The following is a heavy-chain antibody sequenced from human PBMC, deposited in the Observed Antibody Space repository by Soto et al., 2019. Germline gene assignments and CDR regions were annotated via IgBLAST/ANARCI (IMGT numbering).Heavy chain of an antibody. CDR3: ARDIRSTYFDY. CDR2: IYYDGSGK. Sequence: QVQLVESGGGLFQPGRSLEFSCEAPGSTFGNYARHWFGQPPGKGLEWVAVIYYDGSGKYYADSVKGRFTISRDNSKNTLYLQMNTLRAEDTAVYYCARDIRSTYFDYWGQGTLVTVSS. V-gene: IGHV3-33*01. J-gene: IGHJ4*02. D-gene: IGHD2-21*01. CDR1: GSTFGNYA.